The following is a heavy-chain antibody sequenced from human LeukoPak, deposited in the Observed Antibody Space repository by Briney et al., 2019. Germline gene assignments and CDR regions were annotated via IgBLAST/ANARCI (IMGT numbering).Heavy chain of an antibody. D-gene: IGHD3-16*02. J-gene: IGHJ4*02. CDR1: GFTFDDYA. CDR3: AKARSGGVIVPRYFDY. Sequence: GGSLRLSCAASGFTFDDYAMHWVRQAPGKGLEWVSGISWNSGSIGYADSVKGRFTISRDNAKNSLYLQVNSLRAEDTALYYCAKARSGGVIVPRYFDYWGQGTLVAVSS. V-gene: IGHV3-9*01. CDR2: ISWNSGSI.